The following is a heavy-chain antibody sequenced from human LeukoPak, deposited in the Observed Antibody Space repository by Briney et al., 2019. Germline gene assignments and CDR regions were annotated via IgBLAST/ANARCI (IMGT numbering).Heavy chain of an antibody. V-gene: IGHV3-30*04. D-gene: IGHD3-9*01. J-gene: IGHJ6*02. CDR3: ARGGFFDILTGYYQTQYYYPMDV. Sequence: GGSLRLSCAASGFTFSTYAIHWVRQAPGKGLEWVAVTSYDGGDKYYADSVKGRFTISRDNSKNTVSLEMNSLRAEDTAVYYCARGGFFDILTGYYQTQYYYPMDVWGRGATVTVSS. CDR1: GFTFSTYA. CDR2: TSYDGGDK.